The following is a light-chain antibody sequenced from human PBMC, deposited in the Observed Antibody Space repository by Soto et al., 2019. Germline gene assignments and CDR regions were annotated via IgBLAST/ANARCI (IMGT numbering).Light chain of an antibody. Sequence: QSALTQPRSVSGSPGQSVTISCTGTSSDVGGYNYVSWYQQHPGKAPKLMIYDVSKRPSGVPDRFSGSKSGNTVSLTISVRLAEDEADYYCCSYAGNYTHVFGTGTKLTVL. V-gene: IGLV2-11*01. CDR2: DVS. CDR3: CSYAGNYTHV. CDR1: SSDVGGYNY. J-gene: IGLJ1*01.